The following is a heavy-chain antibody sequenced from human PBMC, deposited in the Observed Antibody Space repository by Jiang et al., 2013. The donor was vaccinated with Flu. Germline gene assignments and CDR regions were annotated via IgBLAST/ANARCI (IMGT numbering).Heavy chain of an antibody. J-gene: IGHJ4*02. CDR1: GYSFSNYC. Sequence: GASVKVSCKASGYSFSNYCIHWVRQAPGQGLEWMGVLDPRNGRTTFAQRFQGRVTXTGDTSTSTFYMQINSLRSEDTAVFYCARDPGGPYENYARRLDHWGQGTLVTVSS. D-gene: IGHD1-7*01. CDR3: ARDPGGPYENYARRLDH. CDR2: LDPRNGRT. V-gene: IGHV1-46*01.